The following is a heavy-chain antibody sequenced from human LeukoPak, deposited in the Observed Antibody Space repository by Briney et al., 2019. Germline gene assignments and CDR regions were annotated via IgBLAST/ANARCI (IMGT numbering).Heavy chain of an antibody. J-gene: IGHJ4*02. CDR3: AISYYYDSSGYYLLLSDY. V-gene: IGHV1-69*02. D-gene: IGHD3-22*01. CDR1: GGTFSSYT. Sequence: SVKVSCKASGGTFSSYTISWVRQAPGQGLEWMGRIIPILGIANYAQKFQGRVTITADKFTSTAYMELSSLRSEDTAVYYCAISYYYDSSGYYLLLSDYWGQGTLVTVSS. CDR2: IIPILGIA.